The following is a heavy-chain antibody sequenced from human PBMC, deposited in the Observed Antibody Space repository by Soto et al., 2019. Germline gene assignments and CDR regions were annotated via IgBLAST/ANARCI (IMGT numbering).Heavy chain of an antibody. Sequence: GGALRISCATSPFTFRKYCMHWVPPAPGKGLEWVAVLSYDEINKYSADSVRGRFSISRDNSKSTLYLQMNSLRAEDTAVSYCAKYRPISMLQCDNWFDPWGQGTLVTVSS. CDR3: AKYRPISMLQCDNWFDP. V-gene: IGHV3-30*18. J-gene: IGHJ5*02. D-gene: IGHD3-10*02. CDR2: LSYDEINK. CDR1: PFTFRKYC.